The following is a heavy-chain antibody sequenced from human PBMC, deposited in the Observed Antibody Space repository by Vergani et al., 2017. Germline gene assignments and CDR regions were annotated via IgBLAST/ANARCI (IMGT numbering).Heavy chain of an antibody. CDR3: VRDRCLCAGGRCYTEAWDY. V-gene: IGHV3-30-3*01. Sequence: QVQLVESGGGVVQPGTSLRLSCVVSGFALNRHAMYWVRQAPGKGLECVVGISFDGTNEYSPDLVKGRFTISRDIAKNTLYLQVRSLRLEDTGVYHCVRDRCLCAGGRCYTEAWDYWGQGTPVTVSS. CDR2: ISFDGTNE. D-gene: IGHD2-2*02. J-gene: IGHJ4*02. CDR1: GFALNRHA.